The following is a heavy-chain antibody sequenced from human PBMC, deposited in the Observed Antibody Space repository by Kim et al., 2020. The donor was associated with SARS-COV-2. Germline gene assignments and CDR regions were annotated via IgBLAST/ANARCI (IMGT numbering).Heavy chain of an antibody. CDR3: AKERGYSGYGYYYYGMDV. J-gene: IGHJ6*02. Sequence: KGRFTISRDNSKNTLYLQMNSLRAEDTAVYYCAKERGYSGYGYYYYGMDVWGQGTTVTVSS. V-gene: IGHV3-23*01. D-gene: IGHD5-12*01.